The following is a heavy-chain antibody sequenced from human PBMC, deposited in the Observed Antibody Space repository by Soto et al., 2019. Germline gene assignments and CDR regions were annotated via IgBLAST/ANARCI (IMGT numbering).Heavy chain of an antibody. CDR1: GFTFDDYA. CDR3: AKDAGGIAVAGMAYNWFDP. J-gene: IGHJ5*02. D-gene: IGHD6-19*01. Sequence: EVQLVESGGGLVQPGRSLRLSCAASGFTFDDYAMHWVRQAPGKGLEWVSGISWNSGSTYYADSVKGRFTISRDNSKNTLYLQMNSLRAEDTAVYYCAKDAGGIAVAGMAYNWFDPWGQGTLVTVSS. CDR2: ISWNSGST. V-gene: IGHV3-9*01.